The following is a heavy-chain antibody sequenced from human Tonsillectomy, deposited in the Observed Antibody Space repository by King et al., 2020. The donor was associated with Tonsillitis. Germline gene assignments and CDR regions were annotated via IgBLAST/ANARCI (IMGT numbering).Heavy chain of an antibody. CDR3: ARGRFGGYGLFDS. Sequence: VQLVQSGPEVKRPGASVTVSCKASGYTFTSHYVHWVRQAPGQGLEWMGVINPSGGLTSYTQMLQGRVAMARDTSTNTVSMELSSLRSDDTAMYYCARGRFGGYGLFDSWGQGTLVTVSS. V-gene: IGHV1-46*01. J-gene: IGHJ4*02. CDR2: INPSGGLT. D-gene: IGHD5-12*01. CDR1: GYTFTSHY.